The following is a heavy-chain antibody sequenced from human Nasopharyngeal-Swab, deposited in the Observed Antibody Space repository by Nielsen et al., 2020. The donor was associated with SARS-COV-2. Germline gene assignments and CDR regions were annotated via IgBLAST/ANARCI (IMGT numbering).Heavy chain of an antibody. CDR3: ARLDGYSGSGLLSDYGMDV. CDR2: IYYSGST. CDR1: GDSIRTYY. J-gene: IGHJ6*02. Sequence: SETLSLTCTVSGDSIRTYYLNWIRQPPGKGLEWIGSIYYSGSTNYSPSLKSRVTISVDTSKNQFSLKLSSVTAADTAVFYCARLDGYSGSGLLSDYGMDVWGQGTTVTVSS. D-gene: IGHD3-10*01. V-gene: IGHV4-59*01.